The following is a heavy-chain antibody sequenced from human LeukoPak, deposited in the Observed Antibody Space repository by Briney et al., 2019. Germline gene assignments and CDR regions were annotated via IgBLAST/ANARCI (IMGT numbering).Heavy chain of an antibody. D-gene: IGHD3-16*01. Sequence: PGRSLRLSCAASGFTFSSYAMHWVRQAPGKGLEWVAVIPYDGSNKYYADSVKGRFTISRDNSKNTLYLQMNSLRAEDTAVYYCARVFSAGGGVASYWGQGTLVTVSS. CDR1: GFTFSSYA. CDR2: IPYDGSNK. J-gene: IGHJ4*02. V-gene: IGHV3-30-3*01. CDR3: ARVFSAGGGVASY.